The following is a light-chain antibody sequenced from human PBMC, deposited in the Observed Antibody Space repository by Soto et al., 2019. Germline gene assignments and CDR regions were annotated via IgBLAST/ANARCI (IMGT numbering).Light chain of an antibody. CDR2: WAS. CDR1: QSVLYSSNNKNY. CDR3: QQYYSTPLT. V-gene: IGKV4-1*01. Sequence: LVLTPSPDSLAVSLGARATIKCKSSQSVLYSSNNKNYLAGYQQKPGQPPKLLIYWASTRESGVPDRFSGSGSGTDFTLTISSLQAEDVAVYYCQQYYSTPLTFGGGTKVDIK. J-gene: IGKJ4*01.